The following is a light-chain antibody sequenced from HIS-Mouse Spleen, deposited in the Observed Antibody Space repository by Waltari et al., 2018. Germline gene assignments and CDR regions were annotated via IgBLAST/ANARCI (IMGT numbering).Light chain of an antibody. J-gene: IGLJ2*01. CDR1: SSDVGSYNL. V-gene: IGLV2-23*01. Sequence: QSALTQPASVSGSPGQSITISCTGTSSDVGSYNLVSWYQQHPGTAPKLVIYEGSKWPSAVSTRCAGSKSCNTASLTISGLQAEDEADYYCCSYAGSSTVVFGGGTKLTVL. CDR2: EGS. CDR3: CSYAGSSTVV.